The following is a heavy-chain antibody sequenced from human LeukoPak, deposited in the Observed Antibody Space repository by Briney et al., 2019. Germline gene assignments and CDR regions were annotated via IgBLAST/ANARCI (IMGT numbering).Heavy chain of an antibody. J-gene: IGHJ4*02. CDR2: ISSSSSYI. CDR1: GFTFSSYA. D-gene: IGHD4-11*01. V-gene: IGHV3-21*01. Sequence: PGGSLRLSCTASGFTFSSYAMSWVRQAPGKGLEWVSSISSSSSYIYYADSVKGRFTISRDNAKNSLYLQMNSLRAEDTAVYYCARDLATYSNFRYFDYWGQGTLVTVSS. CDR3: ARDLATYSNFRYFDY.